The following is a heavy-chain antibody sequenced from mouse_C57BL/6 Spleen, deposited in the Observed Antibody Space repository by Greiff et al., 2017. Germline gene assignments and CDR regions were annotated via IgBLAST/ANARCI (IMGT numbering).Heavy chain of an antibody. CDR3: ARRGYGSSYWYFDV. CDR2: FHPYNDDT. V-gene: IGHV1-47*01. CDR1: GYTFTTYP. D-gene: IGHD1-1*01. J-gene: IGHJ1*03. Sequence: VQLQESGAELVKPGASVKMSCKASGYTFTTYPIEWMKQNHGKSLEWIGNFHPYNDDTKYNEKFKGKATLTVEKSSSTVYLELSRLTSDDSAVYYCARRGYGSSYWYFDVWGTGTTVTVSS.